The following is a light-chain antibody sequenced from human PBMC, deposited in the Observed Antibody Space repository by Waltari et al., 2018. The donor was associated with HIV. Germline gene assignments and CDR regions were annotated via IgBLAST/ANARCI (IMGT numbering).Light chain of an antibody. CDR1: QSVSSN. Sequence: ELVLTQSPATLSVSPGERATLSCRASQSVSSNLAWHQQKPGQAPRLLIYGASTRATGIPARFSGSGSGTEFTLTISSLQSEDFAVYYCQQYNNWPPWTFGQGTKVEIK. V-gene: IGKV3-15*01. CDR3: QQYNNWPPWT. CDR2: GAS. J-gene: IGKJ1*01.